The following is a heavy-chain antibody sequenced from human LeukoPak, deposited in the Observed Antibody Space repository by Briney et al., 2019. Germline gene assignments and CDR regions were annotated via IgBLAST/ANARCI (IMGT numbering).Heavy chain of an antibody. CDR1: GFTFSSYG. J-gene: IGHJ6*02. Sequence: SGGSLRLSCAASGFTFSSYGMHWVRQAPDKGLEWVAVLWYDGSNEYYADSVMGRFTISRDNSKNTLYLQMNSLRAEDTAMYYCAREAITMLRGVIIGYGMDVWGQGTTVTVSS. CDR2: LWYDGSNE. V-gene: IGHV3-33*01. CDR3: AREAITMLRGVIIGYGMDV. D-gene: IGHD3-10*01.